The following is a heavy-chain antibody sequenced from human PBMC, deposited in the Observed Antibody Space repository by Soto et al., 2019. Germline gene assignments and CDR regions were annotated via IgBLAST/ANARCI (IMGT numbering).Heavy chain of an antibody. CDR3: TRHLPYCGGNCCSLDY. Sequence: PSETLSLTCTVSGGSISSYYWSWIRQPPGKGLEWIGYIYYSASTNYSPSLKSRVTISVDTSKNQFSLNLSSVTAADTVVYYCTRHLPYCGGNCCSLDYWGQGTLVTVSS. D-gene: IGHD2-21*02. J-gene: IGHJ4*02. V-gene: IGHV4-59*08. CDR2: IYYSAST. CDR1: GGSISSYY.